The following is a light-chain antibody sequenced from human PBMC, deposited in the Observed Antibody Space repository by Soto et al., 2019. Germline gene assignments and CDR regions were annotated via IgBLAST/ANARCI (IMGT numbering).Light chain of an antibody. CDR1: SSDVGEYNY. CDR2: DVS. J-gene: IGLJ3*02. V-gene: IGLV2-11*01. CDR3: FSYAGSRV. Sequence: QSALTQPRSVSGSPGQSVTISCTGSSSDVGEYNYVSWYQHHLGNAPKLMIYDVSKRPSGVPDRFSGSKSGNTASLTISGLQAEDEANYYCFSYAGSRVFGGGTKLTVL.